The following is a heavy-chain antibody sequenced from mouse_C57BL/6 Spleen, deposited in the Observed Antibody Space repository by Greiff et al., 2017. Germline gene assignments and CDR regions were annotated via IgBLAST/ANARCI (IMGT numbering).Heavy chain of an antibody. CDR2: IHPNSGST. J-gene: IGHJ3*01. Sequence: QVHVKQPGAELVKPGASVKLSCKASGYTFTSYWMHWVKQRPGQGLEWIGMIHPNSGSTNYNEKFKSKATLTVDKSSSTAYMQLSSLTSEDSAVYYCAYGSRTWFAYWGQGTLVTVSA. CDR3: AYGSRTWFAY. D-gene: IGHD1-1*01. V-gene: IGHV1-64*01. CDR1: GYTFTSYW.